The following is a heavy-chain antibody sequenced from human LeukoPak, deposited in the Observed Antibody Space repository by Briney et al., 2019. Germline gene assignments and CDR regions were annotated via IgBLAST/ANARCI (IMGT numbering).Heavy chain of an antibody. CDR2: TYYRSKWYN. D-gene: IGHD4-23*01. Sequence: SQTLSLTCAISGDSVSSNSAAWNWIRQSPSRGLEWLGRTYYRSKWYNDYTVSVKSRITINPDTSKNQFSLQLNSVTPEDTAVYYCAVDSINSYGGKARVRSYWYFDLWGRGSLVTVSS. J-gene: IGHJ2*01. V-gene: IGHV6-1*01. CDR1: GDSVSSNSAA. CDR3: AVDSINSYGGKARVRSYWYFDL.